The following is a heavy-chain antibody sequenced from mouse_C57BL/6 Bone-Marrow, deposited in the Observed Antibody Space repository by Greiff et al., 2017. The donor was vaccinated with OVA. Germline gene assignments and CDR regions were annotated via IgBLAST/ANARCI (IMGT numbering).Heavy chain of an antibody. V-gene: IGHV1-42*01. Sequence: VQLQQSGPELVKPGASVKISCKASGYSFTGYYMNWVKQSPEKSLEWIGEINPSTGGTTYNQKFKAKATLTVDKSSSTAYMQLKSLTSEDSAVYYCARGRRDFDYWGQGTTLTVSS. J-gene: IGHJ2*01. CDR3: ARGRRDFDY. CDR2: INPSTGGT. CDR1: GYSFTGYY.